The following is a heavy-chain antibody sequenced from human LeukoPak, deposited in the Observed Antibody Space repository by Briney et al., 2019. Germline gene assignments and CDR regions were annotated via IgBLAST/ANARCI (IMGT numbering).Heavy chain of an antibody. D-gene: IGHD5-18*01. CDR1: GFTFSSYA. V-gene: IGHV3-30*18. CDR3: AKTKGYSYGYYFDY. J-gene: IGHJ4*02. CDR2: MSYDGFNK. Sequence: SGGSLRLSCAASGFTFSSYAMHWVRQSLGKGLEWVAVMSYDGFNKYYADSVKGRFTISRDNSKNTLYLQMNSLRTEDTAVYYWAKTKGYSYGYYFDYWGQGTLVTVSS.